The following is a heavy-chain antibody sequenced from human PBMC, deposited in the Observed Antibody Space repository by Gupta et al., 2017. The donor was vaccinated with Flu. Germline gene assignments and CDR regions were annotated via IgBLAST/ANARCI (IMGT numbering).Heavy chain of an antibody. J-gene: IGHJ6*03. V-gene: IGHV3-48*03. CDR1: GFPFSIYE. Sequence: EVQLVESGGGLVQPGGSLRLSCAASGFPFSIYEMNWVRQAPGKGLEWVSYISSSGSTIYYADSVKGRFTISRDNAKNSLYLQMNSLRAEDTAVYYCARVGYDYDRYMDVWGKGTTVTVSS. CDR2: ISSSGSTI. D-gene: IGHD4-17*01. CDR3: ARVGYDYDRYMDV.